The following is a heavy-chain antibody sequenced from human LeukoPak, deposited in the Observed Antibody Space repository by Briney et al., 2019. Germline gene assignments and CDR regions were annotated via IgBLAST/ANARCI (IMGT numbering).Heavy chain of an antibody. D-gene: IGHD3-22*01. CDR1: GFSFYNYA. CDR2: ISGSGGTT. J-gene: IGHJ4*02. CDR3: ARAMMVVANLWGVYDY. V-gene: IGHV3-23*01. Sequence: TGGSLRLSCAASGFSFYNYAMSWVRQAPGKGLEWPSGISGSGGTTYYADSVKGRFTISRDNSKNTLYLQMNSLRAEDTAVYYCARAMMVVANLWGVYDYWGQGTLVTVSS.